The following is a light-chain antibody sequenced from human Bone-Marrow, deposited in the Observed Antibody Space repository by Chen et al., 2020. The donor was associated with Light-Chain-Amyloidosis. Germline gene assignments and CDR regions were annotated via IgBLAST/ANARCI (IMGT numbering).Light chain of an antibody. CDR1: SVDVGAYTY. CDR2: DVS. V-gene: IGLV2-14*03. Sequence: QSALPQPASVSGSPGQSITISCTGTSVDVGAYTYVSWYQQHPGNAPKLLIYDVSNRPSGVSNRFSGSTSGNTASLTISGLQAEDEADYYCNSYTTSDTYVFGTGTEVTVL. CDR3: NSYTTSDTYV. J-gene: IGLJ1*01.